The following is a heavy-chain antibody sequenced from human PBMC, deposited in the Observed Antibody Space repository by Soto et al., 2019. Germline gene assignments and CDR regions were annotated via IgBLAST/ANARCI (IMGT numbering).Heavy chain of an antibody. V-gene: IGHV3-30-3*01. J-gene: IGHJ6*02. CDR1: GFTFSNYA. Sequence: GGSLRLSCAASGFTFSNYAMHWVRQAPGKGLDWVAVMSYDGANKYYTDSVKGRFTISRDSSKNTLNLQMNSLRAEDTAVYYCARGAYCNTTSCYRNGMDVWGQGTTVTVSS. CDR3: ARGAYCNTTSCYRNGMDV. D-gene: IGHD2-2*01. CDR2: MSYDGANK.